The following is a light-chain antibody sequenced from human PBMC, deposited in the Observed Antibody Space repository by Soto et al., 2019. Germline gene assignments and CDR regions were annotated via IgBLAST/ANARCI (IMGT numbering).Light chain of an antibody. Sequence: IVMTQSPATLSMSPGERATLSCRASQAISSNLAWYQQKPGQAPRLLIYGASTRATGIPARFSGSGSGTEFTLTISSLFSEDFAVYYCQQYNSWQTFGQGTKVEIK. CDR3: QQYNSWQT. J-gene: IGKJ1*01. CDR1: QAISSN. V-gene: IGKV3-15*01. CDR2: GAS.